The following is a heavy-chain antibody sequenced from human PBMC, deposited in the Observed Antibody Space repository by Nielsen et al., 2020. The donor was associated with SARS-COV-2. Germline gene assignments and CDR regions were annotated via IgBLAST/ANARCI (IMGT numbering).Heavy chain of an antibody. V-gene: IGHV4-59*01. D-gene: IGHD3-10*01. J-gene: IGHJ6*02. Sequence: WIRQPPGKGLEWIGYIYYSGSTNYNPSLKSRVTISVDTSKNQFSLKLSSVTAAGTAVYYCARGGYYYGSGSYPSHYYYYGMDVWGQGTTVTVSS. CDR2: IYYSGST. CDR3: ARGGYYYGSGSYPSHYYYYGMDV.